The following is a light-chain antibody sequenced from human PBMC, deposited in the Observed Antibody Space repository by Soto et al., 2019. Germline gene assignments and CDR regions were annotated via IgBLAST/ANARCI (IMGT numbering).Light chain of an antibody. J-gene: IGKJ1*01. CDR3: QQYALTWT. Sequence: EIVLTQSPGTLSLSPGERATLSCRASQSVSSSYLAWYQQKPGQAPRLLIYGASSRATGIPDRFSGSGSGTDFTITISRLEPEDFAVYYCQQYALTWTFGQGTKVEIK. CDR2: GAS. V-gene: IGKV3-20*01. CDR1: QSVSSSY.